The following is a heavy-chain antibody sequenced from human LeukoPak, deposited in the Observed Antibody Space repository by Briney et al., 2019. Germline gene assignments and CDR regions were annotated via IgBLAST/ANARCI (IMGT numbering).Heavy chain of an antibody. CDR1: GYTFTSYG. Sequence: ASVMVSCKTSGYTFTSYGISWVRQAPGQGLEWMGWISAYNGNTNYAQKVQGRVTMTRNTSISTAYMELSSLRSEDTAVYYCARRGCSGGSCKVGRRATNWYFDLWGRGTLVTVSS. D-gene: IGHD2-15*01. V-gene: IGHV1-18*01. CDR3: ARRGCSGGSCKVGRRATNWYFDL. CDR2: ISAYNGNT. J-gene: IGHJ2*01.